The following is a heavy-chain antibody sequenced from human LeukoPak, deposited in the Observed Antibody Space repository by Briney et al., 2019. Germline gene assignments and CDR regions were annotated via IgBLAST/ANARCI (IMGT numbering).Heavy chain of an antibody. J-gene: IGHJ6*03. CDR2: ISYSGSTI. CDR3: AKGGGDTAMGEGYMDV. V-gene: IGHV3-48*03. D-gene: IGHD5-18*01. Sequence: QPGGSLRLSCAASGFTFNIYEMNWVRQAPGKGLEWVSYISYSGSTIYYADSVKGRFTISRDNAKNSLYLQMNSLRAEDTAVYYCAKGGGDTAMGEGYMDVWGKGTTVTVSS. CDR1: GFTFNIYE.